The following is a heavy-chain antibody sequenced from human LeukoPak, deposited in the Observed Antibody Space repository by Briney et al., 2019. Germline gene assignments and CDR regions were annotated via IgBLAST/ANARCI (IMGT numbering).Heavy chain of an antibody. CDR2: INPNSGGT. D-gene: IGHD3-22*01. CDR3: ARSHDSSGYDAFDI. J-gene: IGHJ3*02. CDR1: GYTFTSYD. V-gene: IGHV1-2*02. Sequence: GASVKVSCKASGYTFTSYDINWVRQATGQGLEWMGWINPNSGGTNYAQKFQGRVTMTRDTSISTAYMELSRLTSDDTAVYYCARSHDSSGYDAFDIWGQGTMVTVPS.